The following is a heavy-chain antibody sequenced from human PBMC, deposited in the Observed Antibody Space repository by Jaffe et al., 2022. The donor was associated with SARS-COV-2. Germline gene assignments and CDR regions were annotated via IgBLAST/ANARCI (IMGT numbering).Heavy chain of an antibody. CDR2: ISYSGST. Sequence: QLQLQESGPGLVKPSETLSLTCTVSGGSISSSSYYWGWIRQPPGKGLEWIGTISYSGSTYYNPSLKSRVTISVDTSKNQFSLKLSSVTAADTAVYYCARRRYTGSYYPTLFDYWGQGTLVTVSS. V-gene: IGHV4-39*01. D-gene: IGHD1-26*01. J-gene: IGHJ4*02. CDR3: ARRRYTGSYYPTLFDY. CDR1: GGSISSSSYY.